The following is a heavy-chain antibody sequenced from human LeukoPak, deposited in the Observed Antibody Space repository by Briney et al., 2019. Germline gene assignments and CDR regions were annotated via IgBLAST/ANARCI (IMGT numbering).Heavy chain of an antibody. CDR2: INPNSGGT. CDR3: ARTGSSWYLGYYYYMDV. Sequence: ASVKVSCKASGYTFTGYYMHWVRQAPGQGLEWMGWINPNSGGTNYAQKFLGRVTMTRDTSISTAYMELSRLRSDDTAVYYCARTGSSWYLGYYYYMDVWGKGTTVTVSS. CDR1: GYTFTGYY. V-gene: IGHV1-2*02. J-gene: IGHJ6*03. D-gene: IGHD6-13*01.